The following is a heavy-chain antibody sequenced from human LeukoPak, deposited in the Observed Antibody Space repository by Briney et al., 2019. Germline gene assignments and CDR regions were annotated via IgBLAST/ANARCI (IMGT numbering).Heavy chain of an antibody. J-gene: IGHJ4*02. CDR1: GYTFTSYA. D-gene: IGHD2-2*01. V-gene: IGHV1-3*01. Sequence: ASVKVSCKASGYTFTSYAMHWVRQAPGQRLEWMGWINAGNGNTKYTQKFQGRVTITRDTSASTAYMELSSLRSEDTAVYYCARMGYCSSTGCYVYFDYWGQGTLVTVSS. CDR3: ARMGYCSSTGCYVYFDY. CDR2: INAGNGNT.